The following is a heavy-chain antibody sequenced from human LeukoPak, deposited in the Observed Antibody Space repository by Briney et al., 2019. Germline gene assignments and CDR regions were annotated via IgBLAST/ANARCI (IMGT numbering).Heavy chain of an antibody. CDR2: MYYSGSA. J-gene: IGHJ4*02. V-gene: IGHV4-39*01. CDR3: ARHYFDTSGYYPPGDF. Sequence: SETLSLTCTVSGGSISSGTYYWGWIRQPPGRGLEWIGSMYYSGSAYYNPSLKSRVTISVDTSKNQFSLRLSSVTAADTAVYYCARHYFDTSGYYPPGDFWGQGTLVTVSS. D-gene: IGHD3-22*01. CDR1: GGSISSGTYY.